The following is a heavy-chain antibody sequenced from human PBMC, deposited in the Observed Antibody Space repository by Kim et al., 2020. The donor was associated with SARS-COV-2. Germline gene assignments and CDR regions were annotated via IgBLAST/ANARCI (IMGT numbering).Heavy chain of an antibody. CDR2: IGSRGST. CDR1: GDSITSKTYY. V-gene: IGHV4-39*01. Sequence: SETLSLTCSVSGDSITSKTYYWARIRQPPGKGLEWIGTIGSRGSTYYNPSLKSRLTLSADTTKNHFSLTLSSVTPEDTAVYYCARHSNRVMRAFDLWGQETMVTVSS. CDR3: ARHSNRVMRAFDL. J-gene: IGHJ3*01. D-gene: IGHD2-21*01.